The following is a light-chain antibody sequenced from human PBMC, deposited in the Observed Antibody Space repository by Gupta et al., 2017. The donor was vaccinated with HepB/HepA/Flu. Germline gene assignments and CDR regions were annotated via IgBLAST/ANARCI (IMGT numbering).Light chain of an antibody. Sequence: EIVLTQSPGTLPLSPGDRASLSCRASQSINNYLAWYQQKPGQAPRLLIYDAFKRATGVPDRFSGSGSGTEFTLTISSLEPEDFAIYYCQQGSQSPCNFGQGTKMDIK. CDR1: QSINNY. J-gene: IGKJ2*02. V-gene: IGKV3-11*01. CDR3: QQGSQSPCN. CDR2: DAF.